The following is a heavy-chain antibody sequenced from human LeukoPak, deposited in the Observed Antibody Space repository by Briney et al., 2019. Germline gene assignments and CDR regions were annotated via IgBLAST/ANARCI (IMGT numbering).Heavy chain of an antibody. CDR1: GGTFSSYA. CDR3: ARAYYYDSSGYGY. CDR2: IIPIFGTA. V-gene: IGHV1-69*05. J-gene: IGHJ4*02. Sequence: GASVKVSCKASGGTFSSYAISWVRQAPGQGLEWMGGIIPIFGTANYAQKFQGRVTITRDTSASTAYMELSSLRSEDTAVYYCARAYYYDSSGYGYWGQGTLVTVSS. D-gene: IGHD3-22*01.